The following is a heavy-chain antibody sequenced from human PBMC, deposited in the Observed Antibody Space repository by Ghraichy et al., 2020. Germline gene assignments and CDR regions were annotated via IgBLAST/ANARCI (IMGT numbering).Heavy chain of an antibody. D-gene: IGHD6-6*01. Sequence: GGSLRLSCAGSGFSFSTYAMSWVRQAPGKGLEWVSGITDSGGSTYYAPSVKGRFIISRDNSNNKLFLQMHGLRVGDPAVYFCAKDLSKGRPDSFDDWGKRTLVTVSS. CDR2: ITDSGGST. CDR3: AKDLSKGRPDSFDD. V-gene: IGHV3-23*01. CDR1: GFSFSTYA. J-gene: IGHJ4*02.